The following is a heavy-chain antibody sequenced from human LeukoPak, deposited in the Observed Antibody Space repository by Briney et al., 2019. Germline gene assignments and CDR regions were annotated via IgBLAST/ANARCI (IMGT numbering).Heavy chain of an antibody. CDR1: GYSSTSYW. CDR3: ARGGDYGSGSYYNSDYYYGMDV. D-gene: IGHD3-10*01. J-gene: IGHJ6*04. V-gene: IGHV5-10-1*01. Sequence: GESLKISCKGSGYSSTSYWISWVRQMPGKGLEWMGRIDPSDSYTNYSPSFQGHVTISADKSISTAYLQWSSPKASDTAMYYCARGGDYGSGSYYNSDYYYGMDVWGKGTTVTVSS. CDR2: IDPSDSYT.